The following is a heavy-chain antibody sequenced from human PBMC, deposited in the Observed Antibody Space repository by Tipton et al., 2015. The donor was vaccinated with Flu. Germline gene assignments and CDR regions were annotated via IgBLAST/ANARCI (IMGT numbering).Heavy chain of an antibody. J-gene: IGHJ3*01. CDR3: AREFCSGGSCSDAFDL. CDR2: ISDVNRM. D-gene: IGHD2-15*01. Sequence: SLRLSCAASGFTFNSYEMDWVRQAPGKGLEWISYISDVNRMHYADSVKGRFTISRDNAKKSLYLQMNSLRAEDTAVYYCAREFCSGGSCSDAFDLWGQGTMVTVSS. V-gene: IGHV3-48*03. CDR1: GFTFNSYE.